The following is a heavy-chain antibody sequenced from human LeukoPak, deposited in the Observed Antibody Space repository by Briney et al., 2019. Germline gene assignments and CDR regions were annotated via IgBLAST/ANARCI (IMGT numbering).Heavy chain of an antibody. CDR1: GFALKSYS. D-gene: IGHD2-8*02. CDR3: ARVAVSGPTGWFDS. V-gene: IGHV3-21*01. Sequence: GGSLRLSCAGSGFALKSYSLSWVRQAPGKGLEWVSSISSTSAYIYYADSVKGRFTISRDNVDDVVYLQMNSLGAEDTAVYYCARVAVSGPTGWFDSWGQGTLVIVSS. J-gene: IGHJ5*01. CDR2: ISSTSAYI.